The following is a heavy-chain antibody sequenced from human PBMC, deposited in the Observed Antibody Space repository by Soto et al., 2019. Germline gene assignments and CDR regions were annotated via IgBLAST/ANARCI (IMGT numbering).Heavy chain of an antibody. V-gene: IGHV3-7*05. CDR3: ARDMHNWNYAPNWFDP. D-gene: IGHD1-7*01. CDR2: IKQDGSEK. J-gene: IGHJ5*02. Sequence: HPGGSLRLSCAASGFTFSSYWMSWVRQAPGKGLEWVANIKQDGSEKYYVDSVKGRFTISRDNAKNSLYLQMNSLRAEDTAVYYCARDMHNWNYAPNWFDPWGQGTLVTVSS. CDR1: GFTFSSYW.